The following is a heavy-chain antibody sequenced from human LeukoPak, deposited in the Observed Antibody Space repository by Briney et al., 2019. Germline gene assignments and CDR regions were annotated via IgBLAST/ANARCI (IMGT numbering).Heavy chain of an antibody. J-gene: IGHJ4*02. CDR3: ARSFSSGWYYFDY. D-gene: IGHD6-19*01. Sequence: GGSLRLSCAASGFTFSNYAMHWVRQAPGKGLEYVSAISSNGGSTYYANSVKGRFTISRDNSKNTLYLQMGSLRAEDMAVYYCARSFSSGWYYFDYWGQGTLVTVSS. CDR1: GFTFSNYA. V-gene: IGHV3-64*01. CDR2: ISSNGGST.